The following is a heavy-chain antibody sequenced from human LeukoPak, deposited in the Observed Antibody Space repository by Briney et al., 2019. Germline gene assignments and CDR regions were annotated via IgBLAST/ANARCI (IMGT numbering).Heavy chain of an antibody. J-gene: IGHJ4*02. CDR3: ARGGVWSSSSAPDY. Sequence: GASVNVSCKASGYTFTSYDINWVRQATGQGLEWMGWMNPNSGNTGYAQKFQGRVTMTRNTSISTAYMELSSLRSEDTAVYYCARGGVWSSSSAPDYWGQGTLVTVSS. CDR2: MNPNSGNT. CDR1: GYTFTSYD. V-gene: IGHV1-8*01. D-gene: IGHD6-6*01.